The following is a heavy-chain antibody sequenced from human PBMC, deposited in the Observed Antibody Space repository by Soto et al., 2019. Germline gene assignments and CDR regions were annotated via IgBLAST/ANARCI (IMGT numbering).Heavy chain of an antibody. CDR3: ARDYPSREYYYYYGMDV. CDR1: GFTFSTYD. V-gene: IGHV3-13*01. CDR2: IDTAGDT. Sequence: GGSLRLSCAASGFTFSTYDMHWVRQVTGKGLEWVATIDTAGDTYYPDTVKGGFTISRENAENYLYIHMNSLRAEATAAYYCARDYPSREYYYYYGMDVWGQGTTVTVSS. J-gene: IGHJ6*02.